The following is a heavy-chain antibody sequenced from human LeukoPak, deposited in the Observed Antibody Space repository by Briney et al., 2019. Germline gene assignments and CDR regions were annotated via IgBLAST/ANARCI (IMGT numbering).Heavy chain of an antibody. CDR1: GVSISLNY. CDR2: IYYSGST. V-gene: IGHV4-59*08. Sequence: SETLSLTCTVSGVSISLNYWGWIRQPPGKGLEWIGYIYYSGSTNYNPSPQSRATISVDTSKNQFSLELSSVTAADTAVYYCVRVFHHYESVPWGPGILVTVSS. J-gene: IGHJ5*02. CDR3: VRVFHHYESVP. D-gene: IGHD3-22*01.